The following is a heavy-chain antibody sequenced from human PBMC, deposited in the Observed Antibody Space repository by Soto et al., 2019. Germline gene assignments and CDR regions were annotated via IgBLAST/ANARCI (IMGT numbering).Heavy chain of an antibody. V-gene: IGHV3-23*01. J-gene: IGHJ4*02. D-gene: IGHD6-19*01. Sequence: EVQLLESGGGLVQPGGSLRLSCAVSGFTFSSHAMSWVRQAPGKGLECVSSITGSGDSTYYADSVKGLFTISRDKSKSTLYIQMNSLRAEDTAVYYCAKDLQFSGWLSAQTFDYWGQGTQVTVSS. CDR1: GFTFSSHA. CDR3: AKDLQFSGWLSAQTFDY. CDR2: ITGSGDST.